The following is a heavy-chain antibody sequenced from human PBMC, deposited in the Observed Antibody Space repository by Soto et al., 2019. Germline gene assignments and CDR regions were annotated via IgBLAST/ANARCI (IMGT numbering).Heavy chain of an antibody. V-gene: IGHV1-58*01. D-gene: IGHD1-1*01. CDR2: IIVGSGDT. CDR1: GFTFASSA. CDR3: AANGWNGESHFHY. Sequence: QMRLVQSGPEVKKPGTSVKVSCKASGFTFASSAVQWVRQARGQRLEWMGWIIVGSGDTNYAQNFPERVTLTRDMATSTAYMELSSLRSEDTAVYYCAANGWNGESHFHYWGQGSLGTVAS. J-gene: IGHJ4*02.